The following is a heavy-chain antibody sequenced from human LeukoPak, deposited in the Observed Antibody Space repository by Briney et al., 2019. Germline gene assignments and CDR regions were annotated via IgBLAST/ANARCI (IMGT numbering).Heavy chain of an antibody. CDR1: GGSISSYY. CDR3: ARHVASYYYDSSGYNFDY. D-gene: IGHD3-22*01. J-gene: IGHJ4*02. Sequence: SETLSLTCTVSGGSISSYYWSWIRQPPGKGLEWIGYIYYSGSTNYNPSLKSRVTISVDTSKNQFSLKLSSVTAADTAVYYCARHVASYYYDSSGYNFDYWGQGTLVTVSS. CDR2: IYYSGST. V-gene: IGHV4-59*08.